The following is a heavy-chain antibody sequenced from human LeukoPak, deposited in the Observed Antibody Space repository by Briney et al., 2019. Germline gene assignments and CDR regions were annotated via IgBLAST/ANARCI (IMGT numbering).Heavy chain of an antibody. V-gene: IGHV4-61*02. CDR2: IYTSGSI. D-gene: IGHD1-26*01. CDR3: ARDVATAPDD. Sequence: SETLSLTCTVSGGSISSGSYYWSWIRQPAGKGLEWIGRIYTSGSINYNPSLKSRVTISTDASKNQFSLNLSSVTAADTAVYYCARDVATAPDDWGQGTLVTVSS. CDR1: GGSISSGSYY. J-gene: IGHJ4*02.